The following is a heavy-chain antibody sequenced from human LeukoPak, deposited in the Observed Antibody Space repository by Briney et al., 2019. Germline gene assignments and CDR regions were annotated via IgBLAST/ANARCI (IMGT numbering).Heavy chain of an antibody. V-gene: IGHV4-59*01. Sequence: TLSLTCTVSGGSISSYYWSWIRQPPGKGLEWIGYIYYSGSTNYNPSLKSRVTISVDTSKNQFSLKLSSVTAADTAVYYCATASGDYGAFDIWGQGTMVTVSS. CDR3: ATASGDYGAFDI. D-gene: IGHD4-17*01. CDR2: IYYSGST. J-gene: IGHJ3*02. CDR1: GGSISSYY.